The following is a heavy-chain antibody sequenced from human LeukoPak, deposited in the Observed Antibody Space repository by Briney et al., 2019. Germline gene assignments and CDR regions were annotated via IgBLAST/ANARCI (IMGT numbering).Heavy chain of an antibody. Sequence: GRSLRLSCAASGFTVSNNYMSWVRQAPGKGLEWVSVIYIGGGTYYADSVKGRFTISRDNSKNTLYLQMNSLRAEDTAVYYCARDSSGPLYWGQGTLVTVSS. CDR1: GFTVSNNY. J-gene: IGHJ4*02. CDR3: ARDSSGPLY. CDR2: IYIGGGT. D-gene: IGHD6-19*01. V-gene: IGHV3-66*01.